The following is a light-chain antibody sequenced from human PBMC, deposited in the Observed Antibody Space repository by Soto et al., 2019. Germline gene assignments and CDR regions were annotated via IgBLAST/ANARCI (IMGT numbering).Light chain of an antibody. J-gene: IGLJ2*01. CDR1: SSNIGINT. Sequence: QSVLTQSPSTSGTPGQRVTISCSGSSSNIGINTVNWYQQLPGTAPKVLIYSNDQRPSGVPDRFSGSKSGTSASLAISGLQSEDEADYYCAAWDDSLIGPVFGGGTQLTVL. CDR3: AAWDDSLIGPV. V-gene: IGLV1-44*01. CDR2: SND.